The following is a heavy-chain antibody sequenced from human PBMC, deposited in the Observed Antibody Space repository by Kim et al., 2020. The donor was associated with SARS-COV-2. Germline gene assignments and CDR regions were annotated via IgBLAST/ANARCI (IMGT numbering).Heavy chain of an antibody. CDR1: GFTFSSYG. Sequence: GGSLRLSCEASGFTFSSYGMHWVRQAPGKGLEWVAVISYDGRYKYHADYVKGRFTISRDNSKNTLYVQMNSLRAEDTAVYYCAKDWDDYGGDNYHYGMDGWGQGTTVSVSS. CDR2: ISYDGRYK. D-gene: IGHD4-17*01. V-gene: IGHV3-30*18. J-gene: IGHJ6*02. CDR3: AKDWDDYGGDNYHYGMDG.